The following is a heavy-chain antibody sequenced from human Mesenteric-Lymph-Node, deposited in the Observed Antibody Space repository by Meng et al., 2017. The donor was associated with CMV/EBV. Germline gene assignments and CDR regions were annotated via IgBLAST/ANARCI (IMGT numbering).Heavy chain of an antibody. CDR1: GFTFSSYG. CDR2: IWYDGSNK. V-gene: IGHV3-33*06. Sequence: GGSLRLSCAASGFTFSSYGMHWVRQAPGKGLDWVAVIWYDGSNKYYADSVKGRFTISRDNSENTVYLQMTGLRVEDTAVYYCAKDQLELPFDYWGQGTLVTVSS. CDR3: AKDQLELPFDY. J-gene: IGHJ4*02. D-gene: IGHD1-1*01.